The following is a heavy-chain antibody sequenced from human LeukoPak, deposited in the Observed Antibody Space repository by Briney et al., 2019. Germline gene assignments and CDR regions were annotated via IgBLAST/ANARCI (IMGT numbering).Heavy chain of an antibody. CDR1: GFTFSSYC. CDR2: ISSSSSTI. V-gene: IGHV3-48*01. J-gene: IGHJ6*03. Sequence: GGSLRLSCAASGFTFSSYCMSWVRQAPGKGLEWVSYISSSSSTIYYADSVKGRFTISRDNAKNSLYLQMNSLRAEDTAVYYCARLPNVPVVTSRYYYYYYYMDVWGKGTTVTVSS. D-gene: IGHD2-15*01. CDR3: ARLPNVPVVTSRYYYYYYYMDV.